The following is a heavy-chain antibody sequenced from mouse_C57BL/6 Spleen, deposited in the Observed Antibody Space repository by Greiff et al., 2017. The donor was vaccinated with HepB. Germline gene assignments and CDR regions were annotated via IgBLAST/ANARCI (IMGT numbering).Heavy chain of an antibody. Sequence: QVQLQQSGPELVKPGASVKISCKASGYAFSSSWMNWVKQRPGKGLEWIGRIYPGDGDTNYNGKFKGKATLTADKSSSTAYMQLSSLTSEDSAVYFCAREEGNPGDYFDYWGQGTTLTVSS. D-gene: IGHD2-1*01. CDR1: GYAFSSSW. CDR3: AREEGNPGDYFDY. J-gene: IGHJ2*01. V-gene: IGHV1-82*01. CDR2: IYPGDGDT.